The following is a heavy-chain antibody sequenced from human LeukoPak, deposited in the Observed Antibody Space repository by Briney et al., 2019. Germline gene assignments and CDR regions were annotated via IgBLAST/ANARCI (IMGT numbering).Heavy chain of an antibody. V-gene: IGHV1-69*10. D-gene: IGHD3-22*01. CDR2: IIPIFGIA. CDR3: ARGQIYYDSSGYYLNDAFDI. J-gene: IGHJ3*02. CDR1: GGTFSSYA. Sequence: SVKVSCKASGGTFSSYAISWVRQAPGQGLEWMGGIIPIFGIANYAQKFQGRVTITADKSTSTAYMELSSLRSEDTAVYYCARGQIYYDSSGYYLNDAFDIWGQGTMVTVSS.